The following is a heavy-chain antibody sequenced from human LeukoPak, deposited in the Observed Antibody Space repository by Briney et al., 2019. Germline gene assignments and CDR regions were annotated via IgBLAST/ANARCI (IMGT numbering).Heavy chain of an antibody. J-gene: IGHJ4*02. Sequence: ASVKVSCKASGGTFSSYGISWVRQAPGQGLEWMGGIIPIFGTANYAQKFQGRVTITADESTSTAYMELSSLRSEDTAVYYCAMGRPYDSSGYPYYFDYWGQGTLVTVSS. CDR3: AMGRPYDSSGYPYYFDY. V-gene: IGHV1-69*13. CDR2: IIPIFGTA. CDR1: GGTFSSYG. D-gene: IGHD3-22*01.